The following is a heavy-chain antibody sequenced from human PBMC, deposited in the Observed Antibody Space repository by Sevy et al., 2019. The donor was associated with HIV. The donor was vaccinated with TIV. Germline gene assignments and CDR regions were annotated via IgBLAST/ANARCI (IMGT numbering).Heavy chain of an antibody. CDR3: ARETYYYDSSKNADAFDI. CDR2: ISSSSSYI. Sequence: GGSLRLSCADSGFTFSSYSMNWVRQAPGKGLEWVSSISSSSSYIYYGDSVTGRFTISGDNTKNSLYLQMKSVRAEYTAVYFCARETYYYDSSKNADAFDIWGQWIMVTVSS. V-gene: IGHV3-21*01. CDR1: GFTFSSYS. J-gene: IGHJ3*02. D-gene: IGHD3-22*01.